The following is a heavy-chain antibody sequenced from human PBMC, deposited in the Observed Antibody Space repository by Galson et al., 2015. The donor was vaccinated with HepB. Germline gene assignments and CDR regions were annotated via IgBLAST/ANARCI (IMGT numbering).Heavy chain of an antibody. D-gene: IGHD3-3*01. Sequence: SLRLSCAASGFTFSSYGMHWVRQAPGKGLEWVAVIWYDGSNKYYADSVKGRFTISRDNSKNTLYLQMNSLRAEDTAVYYCAREYYDFWSGPPRHPHYWGQGTLVTVSS. CDR3: AREYYDFWSGPPRHPHY. J-gene: IGHJ4*02. CDR1: GFTFSSYG. V-gene: IGHV3-33*01. CDR2: IWYDGSNK.